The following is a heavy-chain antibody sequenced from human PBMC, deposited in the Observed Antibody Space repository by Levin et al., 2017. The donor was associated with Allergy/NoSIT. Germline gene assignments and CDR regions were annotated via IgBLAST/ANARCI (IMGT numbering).Heavy chain of an antibody. CDR1: GFTFSSYS. Sequence: PGGSLRLSCAASGFTFSSYSMNWVRQAPGKGLEWVSSISSSSSYIYYADSVKGRFTISRDNAKNSLYLQMNSLRAEDTAVYYCARDIHDFWSGTKYDYYYGMDVWGQGTTVTVSS. J-gene: IGHJ6*02. V-gene: IGHV3-21*01. D-gene: IGHD3-3*01. CDR3: ARDIHDFWSGTKYDYYYGMDV. CDR2: ISSSSSYI.